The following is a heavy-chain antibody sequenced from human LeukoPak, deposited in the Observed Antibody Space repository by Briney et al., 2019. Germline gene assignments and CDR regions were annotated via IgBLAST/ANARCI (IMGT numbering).Heavy chain of an antibody. D-gene: IGHD6-13*01. CDR3: ARRGIAAGNWFDP. Sequence: GESLKISCKGSGYSFTSYWIGWVRQMPGKGLEWMGIIYPGDSDTRYSPSFQGQVTISADESISTAYLQWSSLKASDTAMYYCARRGIAAGNWFDPWGQGTLVTVSS. V-gene: IGHV5-51*01. CDR1: GYSFTSYW. J-gene: IGHJ5*02. CDR2: IYPGDSDT.